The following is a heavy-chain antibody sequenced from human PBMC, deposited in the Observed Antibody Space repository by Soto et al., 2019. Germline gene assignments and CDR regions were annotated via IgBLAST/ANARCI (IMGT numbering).Heavy chain of an antibody. CDR2: VHSSGGT. Sequence: SETLSLTCTVSHGSITSGDYFWAWIRQPPGKGLEFIGSVHSSGGTYYSPSLKSRASISIDKSRNQFSLKLTSVNAGDTAVYFCASVVVGATRQTGSDHWGQGTLVTLSS. CDR3: ASVVVGATRQTGSDH. D-gene: IGHD2-15*01. CDR1: HGSITSGDYF. V-gene: IGHV4-39*01. J-gene: IGHJ4*02.